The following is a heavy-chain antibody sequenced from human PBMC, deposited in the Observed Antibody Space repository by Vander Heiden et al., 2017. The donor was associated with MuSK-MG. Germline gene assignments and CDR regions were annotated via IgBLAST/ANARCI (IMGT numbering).Heavy chain of an antibody. J-gene: IGHJ5*01. V-gene: IGHV4-34*01. Sequence: QVQLQQWGARLLKPSETLSLTCAVYGGSFSGYYWSWIRQPPGKGLEWIGEINHSGSTNYNPSLKSRVTISVDTSKNQFSLKLSSVTAADTAVYYCARGSSFGSWCQGTLVTVSS. CDR1: GGSFSGYY. CDR3: ARGSSFGS. CDR2: INHSGST.